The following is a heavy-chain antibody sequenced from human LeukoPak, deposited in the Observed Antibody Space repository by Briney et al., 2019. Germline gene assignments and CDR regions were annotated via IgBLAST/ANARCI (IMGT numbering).Heavy chain of an antibody. Sequence: GRSLRLSCAASGFTFSSYWMHWVRQAPGKGLVWVSRINSDGSSTSYADSVKGRFTISRDNAKNTLYLQMNSLRAEDTAVYYCARGPMVRGVIGYFDYWGQGTLVTVSS. D-gene: IGHD3-10*01. CDR3: ARGPMVRGVIGYFDY. V-gene: IGHV3-74*01. CDR2: INSDGSST. J-gene: IGHJ4*02. CDR1: GFTFSSYW.